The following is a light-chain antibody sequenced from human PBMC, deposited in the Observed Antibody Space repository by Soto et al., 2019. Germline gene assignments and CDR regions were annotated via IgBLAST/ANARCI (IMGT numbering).Light chain of an antibody. CDR3: QQRSNWPPL. J-gene: IGKJ5*01. CDR2: DAS. CDR1: PSVSSY. Sequence: EIVLTQSPATLSLSPGEGATLSCRASPSVSSYLAWYQQKPGQAPRLLIYDASNRATGIPARFSGSGSGTDFTLTISSLEPEDFAVYYCQQRSNWPPLFGQGTRLEIK. V-gene: IGKV3-11*01.